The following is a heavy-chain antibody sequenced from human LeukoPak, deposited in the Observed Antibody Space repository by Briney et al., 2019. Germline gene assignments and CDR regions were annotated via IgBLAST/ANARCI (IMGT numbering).Heavy chain of an antibody. D-gene: IGHD3-9*01. J-gene: IGHJ4*02. Sequence: ASVKVSCKASGGTFSSYAISWVRQAPGQGLEWMGGIIPIFGTANYAQKFQGRVTITADESTSTAYMELSSLRSEDTAAYYCARVGELRYFDWLFDYWGQGTLVTVSS. V-gene: IGHV1-69*13. CDR3: ARVGELRYFDWLFDY. CDR1: GGTFSSYA. CDR2: IIPIFGTA.